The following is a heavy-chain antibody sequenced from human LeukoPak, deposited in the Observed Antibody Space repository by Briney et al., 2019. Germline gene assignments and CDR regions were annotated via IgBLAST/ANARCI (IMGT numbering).Heavy chain of an antibody. D-gene: IGHD6-13*01. V-gene: IGHV3-74*01. CDR2: INRDGSST. CDR3: ARDNWAGYSSSWYPDAFDI. CDR1: GFAFSSYW. Sequence: GGSLRPSCVASGFAFSSYWMHWVRQAPGKGLVWVSRINRDGSSTGYADSVKGRFAISRDNAKNTLYLQMNSLRAEDTAVYYCARDNWAGYSSSWYPDAFDIWGQGTMVTVSS. J-gene: IGHJ3*02.